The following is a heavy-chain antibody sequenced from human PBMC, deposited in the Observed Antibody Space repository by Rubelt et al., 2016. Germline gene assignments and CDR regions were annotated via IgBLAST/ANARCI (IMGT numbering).Heavy chain of an antibody. CDR3: ARDRIRIAARQGWYFDL. CDR1: GYTFTSYG. CDR2: ISAYNGNT. D-gene: IGHD6-6*01. Sequence: QVQLVQSGAEVKKPGASVKVSCKASGYTFTSYGISWVRQAPGQGLEWMGWISAYNGNTNYATKLQGRFSMTTDTSTGTAYMELRSLRSDDTAVYYCARDRIRIAARQGWYFDLWGRGTLVTVSS. V-gene: IGHV1-18*01. J-gene: IGHJ2*01.